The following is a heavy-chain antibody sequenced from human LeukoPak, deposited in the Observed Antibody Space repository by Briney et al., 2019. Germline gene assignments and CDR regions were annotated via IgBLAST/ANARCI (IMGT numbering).Heavy chain of an antibody. CDR3: ASESLRFGSYVY. CDR1: GYTFTSYG. CDR2: ISAYNGNT. D-gene: IGHD3-10*01. J-gene: IGHJ4*02. Sequence: ASVKVSCKASGYTFTSYGISWVRQAPGQGLEWMGWISAYNGNTNYAQKLQGRVTMTTDTSTSTAYMELRSLRSDDTAVYYCASESLRFGSYVYWGQGTLVTVSS. V-gene: IGHV1-18*01.